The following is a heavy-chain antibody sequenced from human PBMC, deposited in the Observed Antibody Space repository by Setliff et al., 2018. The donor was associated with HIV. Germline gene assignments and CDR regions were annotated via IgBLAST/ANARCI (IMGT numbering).Heavy chain of an antibody. V-gene: IGHV4-4*09. CDR3: ARLPRGPWRWDY. Sequence: LSLTCTVSGGSIGVDCWSWIRQPPGKGLEWIGYIYSNGITRYNPSLKSRVTVSLDTSKIEFSLTLKSVTAADTAIYYCARLPRGPWRWDYWGQGMLVTVS. CDR2: IYSNGIT. D-gene: IGHD5-12*01. J-gene: IGHJ4*02. CDR1: GGSIGVDC.